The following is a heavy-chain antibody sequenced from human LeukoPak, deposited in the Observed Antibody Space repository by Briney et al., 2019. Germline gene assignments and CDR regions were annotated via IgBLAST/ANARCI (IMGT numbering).Heavy chain of an antibody. J-gene: IGHJ4*02. CDR1: GYIFTSYV. Sequence: ASVKVSCKASGYIFTSYVLHWVRQAPGQGLERMGWINTNTGNPTYAQGFTGRFVFSLDTSVSTAYLQISSLKADDTAIYYCARGDYETHGYQTRWGQGTLVTVSS. D-gene: IGHD3-22*01. CDR2: INTNTGNP. CDR3: ARGDYETHGYQTR. V-gene: IGHV7-4-1*02.